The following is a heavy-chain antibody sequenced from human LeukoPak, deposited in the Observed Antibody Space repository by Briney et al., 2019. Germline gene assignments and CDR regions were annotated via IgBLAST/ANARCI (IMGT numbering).Heavy chain of an antibody. Sequence: SVKVSCKASGGTFSSHAIAWVRQAPGQGPEWMGGIIPISGTANYAQKFQGRVTITTDESTSTAYMELSSPTSDDTAVYYCARGLQYQLLKALGYYYMDVWGEGTTVTVSS. CDR2: IIPISGTA. CDR3: ARGLQYQLLKALGYYYMDV. V-gene: IGHV1-69*05. J-gene: IGHJ6*03. D-gene: IGHD2-2*01. CDR1: GGTFSSHA.